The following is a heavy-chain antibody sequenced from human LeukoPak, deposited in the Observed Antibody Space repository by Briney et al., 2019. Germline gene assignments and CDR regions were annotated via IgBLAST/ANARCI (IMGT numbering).Heavy chain of an antibody. Sequence: PSETLSLTCTVSGGSISSSSYYWGWIRQPPGKGLEWIRSIYYSGSTYYNPSLKSRVTISVDTSKNQFSLKLSSVTAADTAVYYCARRRGMGDILTGYYSGGWFDPWGQGTLVTVSS. D-gene: IGHD3-9*01. V-gene: IGHV4-39*01. CDR2: IYYSGST. CDR3: ARRRGMGDILTGYYSGGWFDP. CDR1: GGSISSSSYY. J-gene: IGHJ5*02.